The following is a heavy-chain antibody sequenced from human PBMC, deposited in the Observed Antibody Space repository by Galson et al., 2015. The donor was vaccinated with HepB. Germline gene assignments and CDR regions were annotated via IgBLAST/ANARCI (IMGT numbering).Heavy chain of an antibody. CDR2: IKSKTDGGTT. J-gene: IGHJ1*01. CDR3: TTADSSGWVGYFQH. CDR1: GFTFSNAW. V-gene: IGHV3-15*07. D-gene: IGHD6-19*01. Sequence: SLRLSCAASGFTFSNAWMNWVRQAPGKGLEWVGRIKSKTDGGTTDYAAPVKGRFTISRDDSKNTLYLQMNSLKTEDTAAYYCTTADSSGWVGYFQHWGQGTLVTVSS.